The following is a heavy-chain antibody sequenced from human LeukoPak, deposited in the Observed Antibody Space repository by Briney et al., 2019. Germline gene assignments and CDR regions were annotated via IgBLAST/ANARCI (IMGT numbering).Heavy chain of an antibody. J-gene: IGHJ6*02. CDR3: ARGGAAGHNYYYGMDV. Sequence: PSETLSLTCTVSGGSLSNSHWSWIRQPAGKGLEWIGIIYKTGSTNYNPSLKSRVTISVDTSKNQFSLKLSSVTAADTAVYYCARGGAAGHNYYYGMDVWGQGTTVTVSS. CDR1: GGSLSNSH. D-gene: IGHD6-13*01. V-gene: IGHV4-4*07. CDR2: IYKTGST.